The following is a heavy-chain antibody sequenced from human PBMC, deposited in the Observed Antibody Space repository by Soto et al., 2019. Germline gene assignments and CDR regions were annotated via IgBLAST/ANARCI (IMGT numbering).Heavy chain of an antibody. CDR1: GYTFNSYG. J-gene: IGHJ4*02. V-gene: IGHV1-18*04. Sequence: HVQLVQSGAEVKKPGASVTVSCKASGYTFNSYGISWVRQAPGQELEWMGWISAYNGNTNYAQKVQGRVTMTTDTSTSTADMELRIRRSDDTALYSCASMRVWSFYYWGQGTLVTVSS. D-gene: IGHD2-2*01. CDR3: ASMRVWSFYY. CDR2: ISAYNGNT.